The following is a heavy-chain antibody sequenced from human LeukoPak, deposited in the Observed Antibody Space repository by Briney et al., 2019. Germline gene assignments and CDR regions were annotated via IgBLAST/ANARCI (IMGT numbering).Heavy chain of an antibody. J-gene: IGHJ4*02. D-gene: IGHD2-2*02. Sequence: GGSLRISCAASGFTFSSSAMSLVRQAPGKGLEWVSAISGSGGSTYYAGSVKGRFTISRDNSKNTLYLQMNSLRAEDTAVYYCAKAYLLDYWGQGTLVTVSS. CDR1: GFTFSSSA. CDR2: ISGSGGST. V-gene: IGHV3-23*01. CDR3: AKAYLLDY.